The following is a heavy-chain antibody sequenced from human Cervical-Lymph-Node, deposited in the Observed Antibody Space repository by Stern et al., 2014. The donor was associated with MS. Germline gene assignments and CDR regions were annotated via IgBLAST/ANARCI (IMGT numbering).Heavy chain of an antibody. V-gene: IGHV1-69*01. Sequence: QGQLVPSGGGVKKPGASGKVSCKASGGTFSSSAISRVPQAPGKGVGWVGGIAPILGTANYAQKFQGRVTITADESTSTAYMELSSLRSEDTAVYYCARDPGQLERRIAYYYGMDVWGQGTTVTVSS. CDR1: GGTFSSSA. D-gene: IGHD1-1*01. J-gene: IGHJ6*02. CDR3: ARDPGQLERRIAYYYGMDV. CDR2: IAPILGTA.